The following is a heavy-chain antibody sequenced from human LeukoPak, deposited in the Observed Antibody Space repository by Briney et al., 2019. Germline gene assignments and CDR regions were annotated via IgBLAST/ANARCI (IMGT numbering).Heavy chain of an antibody. CDR3: AGHDYYGSGSYR. Sequence: PSETLSLTCAVSGGSISSSNWWSWVRPPPGKGLEWIGEIYHSGSTNYNPSLKSRVTISVDKSKNQFSLKLISVTAADAAVYYCAGHDYYGSGSYRWGQGTLVTVSS. CDR1: GGSISSSNW. J-gene: IGHJ5*02. D-gene: IGHD3-10*01. CDR2: IYHSGST. V-gene: IGHV4-4*02.